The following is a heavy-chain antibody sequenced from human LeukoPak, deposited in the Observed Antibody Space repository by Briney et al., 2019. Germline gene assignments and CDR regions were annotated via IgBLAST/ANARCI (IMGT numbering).Heavy chain of an antibody. J-gene: IGHJ4*02. CDR2: ISYDGSSK. D-gene: IGHD1-26*01. V-gene: IGHV3-30*04. CDR1: GFTFSTYA. CDR3: ARGQDSGSYSFDY. Sequence: GGSLRLSCAASGFTFSTYAMHWVRQAPGKGLEWVAVISYDGSSKYYADSVKGRFTISRDNSKNTLYLQMNSLRAEDTAVYYCARGQDSGSYSFDYWGQGTLVTVSS.